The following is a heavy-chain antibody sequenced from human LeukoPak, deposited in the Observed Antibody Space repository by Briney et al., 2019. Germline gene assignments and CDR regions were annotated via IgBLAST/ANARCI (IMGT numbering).Heavy chain of an antibody. V-gene: IGHV3-23*01. CDR2: ISGSGGST. CDR3: AKDRSCTNDICHGDFDY. J-gene: IGHJ4*02. Sequence: GGSLRLSCAASGFTFSSYAVSWVRQAPGKGLEWVSSISGSGGSTYSADSVKGRFTISRDNAKNTLYLQMNSLRAEDTALYYCAKDRSCTNDICHGDFDYWGQGTLVTVSS. D-gene: IGHD2-8*01. CDR1: GFTFSSYA.